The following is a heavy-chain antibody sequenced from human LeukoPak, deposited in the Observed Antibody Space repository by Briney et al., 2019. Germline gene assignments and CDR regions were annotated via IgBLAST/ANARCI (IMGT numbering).Heavy chain of an antibody. CDR2: INPRDSDT. CDR1: GYSFTTYW. CDR3: ARSGPLTYYYYGMDV. D-gene: IGHD3-9*01. J-gene: IGHJ6*02. V-gene: IGHV5-51*01. Sequence: GASLKISCKGSGYSFTTYWIGWVRQMPGKGLEWMGIINPRDSDTRYSPSFQGQVTISADKSISTAYLQWSSLKASDTGMFYCARSGPLTYYYYGMDVWGQGTTVTVSS.